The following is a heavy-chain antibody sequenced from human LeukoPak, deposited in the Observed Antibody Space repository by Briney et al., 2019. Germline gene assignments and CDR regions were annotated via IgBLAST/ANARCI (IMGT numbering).Heavy chain of an antibody. V-gene: IGHV4-59*01. CDR3: ARDRITMVRGALRYYGMDV. Sequence: SETLSLTCTVSGGSINNYYWSCIRQPPGKGLEWIGHIYYSGSTNYNPSLKSRVTISVDTSKNQFSLKLNSVTAADTAVYYCARDRITMVRGALRYYGMDVWGQGTTVTVSS. CDR2: IYYSGST. D-gene: IGHD3-10*01. CDR1: GGSINNYY. J-gene: IGHJ6*02.